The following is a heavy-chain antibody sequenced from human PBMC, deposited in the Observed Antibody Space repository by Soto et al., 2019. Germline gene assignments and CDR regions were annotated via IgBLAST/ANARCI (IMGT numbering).Heavy chain of an antibody. CDR1: GGSISSYY. Sequence: PSETLSLTCTVSGGSISSYYWSWIRQPPGKGLEWIGSIYYSGSTYYNPSLKSRVTISVDTSKNQFSLKLSSVTAADTAVYYCARHTPAISISDHWGQGTLVTAPQ. V-gene: IGHV4-39*01. CDR3: ARHTPAISISDH. CDR2: IYYSGST. D-gene: IGHD2-15*01. J-gene: IGHJ4*02.